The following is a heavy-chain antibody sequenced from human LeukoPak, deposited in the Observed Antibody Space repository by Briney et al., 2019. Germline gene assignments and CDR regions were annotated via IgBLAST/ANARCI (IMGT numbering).Heavy chain of an antibody. V-gene: IGHV1-3*01. D-gene: IGHD2-2*01. CDR3: ARDPALNLVVPAAMVSPSWDYYYGMDV. J-gene: IGHJ6*02. CDR2: INAGNGNT. Sequence: GASVKVSCKASGYTFTSYAMRWVRQAPGQRLEWMGWINAGNGNTKYSQKFQGRVTITADESTSTAYMELSSLRSEDTAVYYCARDPALNLVVPAAMVSPSWDYYYGMDVWGQGTTVTVSS. CDR1: GYTFTSYA.